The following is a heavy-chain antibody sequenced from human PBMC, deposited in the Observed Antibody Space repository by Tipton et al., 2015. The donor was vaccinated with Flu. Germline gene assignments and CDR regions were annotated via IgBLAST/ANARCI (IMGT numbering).Heavy chain of an antibody. CDR2: IYTSGRT. Sequence: TLSLTCTVSGDSISSDTYYWNWIRQPAGKGLEWIGRIYTSGRTNYNPSLQSRVTISLDTSKNQISLRLSSVTAADTAIYYCVGTRWGGVDYWGQGTLVTVSS. J-gene: IGHJ4*02. CDR1: GDSISSDTYY. D-gene: IGHD4-23*01. V-gene: IGHV4-61*02. CDR3: VGTRWGGVDY.